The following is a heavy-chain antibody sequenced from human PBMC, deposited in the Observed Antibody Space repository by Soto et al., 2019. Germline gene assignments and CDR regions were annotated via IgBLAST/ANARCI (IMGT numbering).Heavy chain of an antibody. V-gene: IGHV3-33*01. Sequence: QVQLVESGGGVVQPGRSLRLSCVASGFTFNNYGIHWVRQAPGKGLEWVAVIWRDGRNKNYADSVKGRFTLSRDDSKNPLHLQMNSLRAEDTAVYYCARDLWGRYFDSWGRGTLVTVSS. CDR1: GFTFNNYG. CDR2: IWRDGRNK. D-gene: IGHD3-16*01. J-gene: IGHJ4*02. CDR3: ARDLWGRYFDS.